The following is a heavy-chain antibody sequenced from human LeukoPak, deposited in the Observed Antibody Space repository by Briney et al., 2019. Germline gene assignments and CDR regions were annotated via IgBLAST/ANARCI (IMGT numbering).Heavy chain of an antibody. Sequence: HPGGSLRLSCAVSGFTFSGFWMSWSRQAPGKGLEWAASINSDGSEGYYADVVKGRFTISRDNSKNTLYLEMNSLRAEDTAVYYCARSLSGSFYDASDSWGQGSLVTVS. CDR3: ARSLSGSFYDASDS. CDR2: INSDGSEG. V-gene: IGHV3-7*01. CDR1: GFTFSGFW. D-gene: IGHD3-10*01. J-gene: IGHJ4*02.